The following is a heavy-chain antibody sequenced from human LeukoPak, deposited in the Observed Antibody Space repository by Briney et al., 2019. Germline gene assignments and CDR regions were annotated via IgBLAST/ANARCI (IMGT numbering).Heavy chain of an antibody. V-gene: IGHV4-59*01. CDR3: ARGGDSYNWEYFDY. Sequence: SETLSLTCTVSGGSISRYYWSWIRQPPGKGLEWIGYIYYSGSTNYSPSLKSRVTTSVDTSKNQFSLKLSSVTAADTAVYYCARGGDSYNWEYFDYWGQGTLVTVSS. D-gene: IGHD5-24*01. CDR2: IYYSGST. J-gene: IGHJ4*02. CDR1: GGSISRYY.